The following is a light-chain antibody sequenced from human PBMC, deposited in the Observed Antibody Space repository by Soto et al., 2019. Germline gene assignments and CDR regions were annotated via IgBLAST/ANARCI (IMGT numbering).Light chain of an antibody. V-gene: IGKV1-9*01. CDR2: AAS. CDR3: PQFISYPLT. CDR1: QGIRNF. J-gene: IGKJ4*01. Sequence: DIQLTQSPSFLSASVGDRVTISCRASQGIRNFLAWYQQKPGKAPELLIYAASTLQSGVPSKFSGSGSGTEFTFTISSLQAEDFASYYCPQFISYPLTFGGGTQVEIK.